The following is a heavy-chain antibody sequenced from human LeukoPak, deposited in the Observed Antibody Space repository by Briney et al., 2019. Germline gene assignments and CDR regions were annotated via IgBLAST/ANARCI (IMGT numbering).Heavy chain of an antibody. CDR2: ISDSGDQT. CDR3: AKEITLTTANFDY. J-gene: IGHJ4*02. V-gene: IGHV3-23*01. CDR1: GFTFIKYD. Sequence: PGGSLRLSCVASGFTFIKYDMSWVRQAPGKGLEWVSGISDSGDQTYCADSVRARFTISRDNSKNTLYLQVNSLRAEDTALYYCAKEITLTTANFDYWGQGTLVTVSS. D-gene: IGHD4-17*01.